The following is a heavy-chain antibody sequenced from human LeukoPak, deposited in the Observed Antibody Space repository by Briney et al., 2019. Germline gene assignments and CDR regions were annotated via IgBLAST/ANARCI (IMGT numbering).Heavy chain of an antibody. D-gene: IGHD6-13*01. CDR2: TYYRSKWYN. CDR1: GDSVSSNSAA. V-gene: IGHV6-1*01. Sequence: QTLSLTCAISGDSVSSNSAAWNWIRQSPSRGLEWLGRTYYRSKWYNDYAVSVKSRRTITPATSKNQFSLQLNSVTPDDTAVYYCARGGIAAADYDPLLFDYWGQGTLVTVSS. CDR3: ARGGIAAADYDPLLFDY. J-gene: IGHJ4*02.